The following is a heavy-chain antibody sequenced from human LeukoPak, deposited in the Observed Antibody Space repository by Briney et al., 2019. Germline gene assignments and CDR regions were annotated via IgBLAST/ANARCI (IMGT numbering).Heavy chain of an antibody. CDR1: GFTFSSYA. CDR2: ISYDGSNK. J-gene: IGHJ4*02. Sequence: GRSLRLFCAASGFTFSSYAMHWVRQAPGKGLEWVAVISYDGSNKYYADSVKGRFTISRDNSKNTLYLEMNSLRAEDTAVYYCARAHFYCSTTSCYGQIITAFIAVAGHLDYWGQGTLVTVSS. V-gene: IGHV3-30*04. D-gene: IGHD2-2*01. CDR3: ARAHFYCSTTSCYGQIITAFIAVAGHLDY.